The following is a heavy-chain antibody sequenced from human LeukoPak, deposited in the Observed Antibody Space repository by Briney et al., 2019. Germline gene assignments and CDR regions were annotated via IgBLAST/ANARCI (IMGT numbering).Heavy chain of an antibody. Sequence: SGSRFHWGWVRQVPGKGLEWVSYIDSSASTTYYAGSVQGRFTISRDNAKNSLYLQMRSLRVEDTAFYYCASAHGGSGYDRPFDYWGQGTLVTVSS. CDR2: IDSSASTT. CDR3: ASAHGGSGYDRPFDY. V-gene: IGHV3-48*03. J-gene: IGHJ4*02. D-gene: IGHD5-12*01. CDR1: SGSRFH.